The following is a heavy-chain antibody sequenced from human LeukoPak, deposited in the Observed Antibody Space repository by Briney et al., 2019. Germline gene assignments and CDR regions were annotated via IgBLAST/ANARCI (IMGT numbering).Heavy chain of an antibody. CDR2: IATTGAT. CDR3: ARGGELGFDS. V-gene: IGHV3-13*01. J-gene: IGHJ5*01. Sequence: GGSLRLSCAASGFTFSSYDMHWVRQGIGKGLEWVSGIATTGATFYAGSVKGRFTISRENAEKSLYLQMNDLRAGDTAVYYCARGGELGFDSWGQGALVTVSS. D-gene: IGHD1-7*01. CDR1: GFTFSSYD.